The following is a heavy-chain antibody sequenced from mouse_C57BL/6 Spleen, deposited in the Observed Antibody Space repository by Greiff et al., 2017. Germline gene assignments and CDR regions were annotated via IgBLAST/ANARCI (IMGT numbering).Heavy chain of an antibody. CDR1: GYTFTSYT. J-gene: IGHJ2*01. V-gene: IGHV1-4*01. CDR3: ARTVITTVVATG. Sequence: QVQLKESGAELARPGASVKMSCKASGYTFTSYTMHWVKQRPGQGLEWFGYIIPSSGYTKYNQKFKDKATLTADKSSSPAYMQLSSLTSEDSAVYYCARTVITTVVATGWGQGTTLTVSS. D-gene: IGHD1-1*01. CDR2: IIPSSGYT.